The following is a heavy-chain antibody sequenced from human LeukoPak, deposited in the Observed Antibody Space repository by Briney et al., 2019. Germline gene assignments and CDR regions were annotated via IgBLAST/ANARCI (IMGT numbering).Heavy chain of an antibody. D-gene: IGHD1-7*01. Sequence: PGGSLRLSCAASGFTFSSYWMHWVRQAPGKGLVWVSRINSDGSSTSYADSVKGRFTISRDNAKNSMYLQMNSLRAEDTAVYYCARWDIRGTAHQLDYWGQGTLVTVSS. CDR2: INSDGSST. CDR1: GFTFSSYW. CDR3: ARWDIRGTAHQLDY. J-gene: IGHJ4*02. V-gene: IGHV3-74*01.